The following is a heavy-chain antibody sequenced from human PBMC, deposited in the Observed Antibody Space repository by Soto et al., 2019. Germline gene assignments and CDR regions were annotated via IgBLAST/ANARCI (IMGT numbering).Heavy chain of an antibody. CDR2: ISAYNGNT. J-gene: IGHJ5*02. D-gene: IGHD6-25*01. V-gene: IGHV1-18*01. CDR3: ARAPRGSWYAT. Sequence: QVQLVQSGAEVKKPGASVKVSCKASGYTFTSYGISWVRQAPGQGLEWMGWISAYNGNTNYAQKLQGRVTMTTDTSTRTASMELRRLSSDDTAVYYCARAPRGSWYATWGQGALVTVSS. CDR1: GYTFTSYG.